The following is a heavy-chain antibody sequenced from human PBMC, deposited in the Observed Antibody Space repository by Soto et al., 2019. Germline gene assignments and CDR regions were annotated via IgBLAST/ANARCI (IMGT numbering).Heavy chain of an antibody. V-gene: IGHV1-69*12. CDR3: ARDKDRQQLGGNYYYILDV. D-gene: IGHD1-1*01. Sequence: QVQLEQSGAEVKKPGSSVKVSCKASGGTFSTSAISWVRQAPGQGLEWMGGIMPIFRKADYAQKFQGRVTITADESTSTAYMESSGLRSDDTAVYYCARDKDRQQLGGNYYYILDVWGQGTTVTVSS. CDR2: IMPIFRKA. J-gene: IGHJ6*02. CDR1: GGTFSTSA.